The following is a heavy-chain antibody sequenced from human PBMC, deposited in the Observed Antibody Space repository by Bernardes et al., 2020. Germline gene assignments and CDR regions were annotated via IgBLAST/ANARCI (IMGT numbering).Heavy chain of an antibody. V-gene: IGHV3-23*01. CDR1: GFTFSSYA. CDR2: ISGSGGST. CDR3: GLLWFGELPNEPNWFDP. J-gene: IGHJ5*02. Sequence: GGSLRLSCAASGFTFSSYAMSWVRQAPGKGLEWVSAISGSGGSTYYADSVKGRFTISRDNSKNTLYLQMNSLRAEDTAVYYCGLLWFGELPNEPNWFDPWGQGTLVTVSS. D-gene: IGHD3-10*01.